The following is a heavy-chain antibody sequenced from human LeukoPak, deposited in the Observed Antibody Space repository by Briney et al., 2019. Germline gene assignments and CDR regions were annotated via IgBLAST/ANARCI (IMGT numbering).Heavy chain of an antibody. Sequence: SETLSLTCAVYGGSFSGYYWSWIRQPPGKGLEWIGYIYYSGSTNYNPSLESRVTISVDTSKNQFSLKLSSVTAADTAVYYCARAKRLSEYYFDYWGQGTLVTVSS. J-gene: IGHJ4*02. CDR2: IYYSGST. V-gene: IGHV4-59*01. D-gene: IGHD3-3*01. CDR1: GGSFSGYY. CDR3: ARAKRLSEYYFDY.